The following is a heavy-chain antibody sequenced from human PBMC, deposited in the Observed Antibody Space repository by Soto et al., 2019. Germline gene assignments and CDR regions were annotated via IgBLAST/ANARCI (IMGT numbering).Heavy chain of an antibody. CDR2: ISSSSSTI. Sequence: GGSLRLSCAASGFTFSSYSMNWVRQAPGKGLEWVSYISSSSSTIYYADSVKGRFTISRDNAKNSLYLQMNSLRAEDTAVYYCARDLATYYDSSGYYYGSAFDIWGQGTMVTVSS. J-gene: IGHJ3*02. V-gene: IGHV3-48*01. CDR3: ARDLATYYDSSGYYYGSAFDI. D-gene: IGHD3-22*01. CDR1: GFTFSSYS.